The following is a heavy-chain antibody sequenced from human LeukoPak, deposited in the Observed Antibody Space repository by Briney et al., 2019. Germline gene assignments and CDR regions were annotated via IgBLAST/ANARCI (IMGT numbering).Heavy chain of an antibody. CDR2: IYHSVST. CDR3: ARAGKSSARHPAAEYFQH. D-gene: IGHD3-22*01. V-gene: IGHV4-30-2*01. J-gene: IGHJ1*01. CDR1: GGSISSGGDS. Sequence: SETLSLTCAVSGGSISSGGDSWSWIRQPPGRGLEGIGHIYHSVSTYYNPSLKRRVTISVDRSKKQFSLKLSSVTAADKAVYYCARAGKSSARHPAAEYFQHWGQGTLVTVSS.